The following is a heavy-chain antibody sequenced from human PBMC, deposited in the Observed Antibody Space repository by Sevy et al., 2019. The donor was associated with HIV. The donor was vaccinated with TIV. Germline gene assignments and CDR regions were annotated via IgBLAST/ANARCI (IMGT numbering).Heavy chain of an antibody. Sequence: ASVKVSCNASGGTFSSYAISCVRQAPGQGFEWMGGIIPIFGTANYAQKFQGRVTITADKSTSTAYMELSSLRSEDTSVYYCARSPPGYSYGLSTGEVWGKGTTVTVSS. V-gene: IGHV1-69*06. D-gene: IGHD5-18*01. CDR3: ARSPPGYSYGLSTGEV. J-gene: IGHJ6*04. CDR1: GGTFSSYA. CDR2: IIPIFGTA.